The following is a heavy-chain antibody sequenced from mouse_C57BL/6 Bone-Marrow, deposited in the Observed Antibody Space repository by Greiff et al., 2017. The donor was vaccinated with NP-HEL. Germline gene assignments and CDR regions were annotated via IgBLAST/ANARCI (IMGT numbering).Heavy chain of an antibody. CDR1: GFSLTSYG. V-gene: IGHV2-2*01. Sequence: QVQLKQSGPGLVQPSQSLSITYTVSGFSLTSYGVHWVRQSPGKGLEWLGVIWSGGSTDYNAAFISRLSISKDNSKSQVFFKMNSLQADDTAIYYCARRGFYYGSRGFYAMDYWGQGTSVTVSS. J-gene: IGHJ4*01. CDR3: ARRGFYYGSRGFYAMDY. CDR2: IWSGGST. D-gene: IGHD1-1*01.